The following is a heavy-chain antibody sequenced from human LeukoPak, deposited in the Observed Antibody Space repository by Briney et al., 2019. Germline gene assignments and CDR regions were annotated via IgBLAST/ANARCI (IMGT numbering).Heavy chain of an antibody. Sequence: GGSLRLSCAASGFTFSSYAMHWVRQAPGKGLEWVAVISHNGNNKYYADSVKGRFTISRDNSKNTLYLQMNSLRAEDTAVYYCARVLGSYGYYLPFDYWGQGTLVTVSS. CDR1: GFTFSSYA. J-gene: IGHJ4*02. CDR3: ARVLGSYGYYLPFDY. D-gene: IGHD5-18*01. CDR2: ISHNGNNK. V-gene: IGHV3-30-3*01.